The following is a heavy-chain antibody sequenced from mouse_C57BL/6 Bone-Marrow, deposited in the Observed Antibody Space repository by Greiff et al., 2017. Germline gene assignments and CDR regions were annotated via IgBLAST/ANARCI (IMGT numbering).Heavy chain of an antibody. J-gene: IGHJ3*01. Sequence: VQLQQSGPGLVQPSQSLSITCTVSGFSLTSYGVHWVRQSPGKGLEWLGVIWSGGSTDYNAAFISRLSISKDNSKSQVFFKMNSLQADDTAIYYCASPYYSNYEEFAYWGQGTLVTVSA. V-gene: IGHV2-2*01. CDR1: GFSLTSYG. CDR2: IWSGGST. D-gene: IGHD2-5*01. CDR3: ASPYYSNYEEFAY.